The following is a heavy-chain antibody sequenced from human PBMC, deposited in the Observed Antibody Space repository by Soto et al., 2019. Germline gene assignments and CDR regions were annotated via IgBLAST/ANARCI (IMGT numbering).Heavy chain of an antibody. V-gene: IGHV3-30-3*01. D-gene: IGHD2-21*02. J-gene: IGHJ6*01. CDR2: ISYDGSNK. Sequence: QVQLVESGGGVVQPGRSLRLSCAASGFTFSSYAMHWVRQAPGKGLEWVAVISYDGSNKYYADSVKGRFTISRDNSKNTLYLQMNSLRAEDTAVYYCARDRSCGGDCYSYYYYGMDVW. CDR3: ARDRSCGGDCYSYYYYGMDV. CDR1: GFTFSSYA.